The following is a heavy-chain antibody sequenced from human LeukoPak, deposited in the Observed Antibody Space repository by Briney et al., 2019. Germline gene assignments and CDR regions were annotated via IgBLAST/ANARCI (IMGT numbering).Heavy chain of an antibody. D-gene: IGHD3-10*01. CDR1: GFTFSSYG. Sequence: PGGSLRLSCAASGFTFSSYGMHWVRQAPGKGLEWVAVISYDGSNKYYADSVKGRFTISRDNSKNTLYLQMNSLRAEDTGVYYCAKDVDPFGSGSYVEGFDYWGQGTLVTVSS. CDR2: ISYDGSNK. J-gene: IGHJ4*02. CDR3: AKDVDPFGSGSYVEGFDY. V-gene: IGHV3-30*18.